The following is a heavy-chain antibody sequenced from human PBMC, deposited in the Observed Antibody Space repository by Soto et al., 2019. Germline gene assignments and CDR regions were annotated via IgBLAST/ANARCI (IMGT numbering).Heavy chain of an antibody. CDR1: GGSISSSSYY. V-gene: IGHV4-39*01. D-gene: IGHD2-15*01. CDR3: ARMGLGGYIDY. J-gene: IGHJ4*02. Sequence: PSETLSLTCTVSGGSISSSSYYWGWIRQPPGKGLEWIGSIYYSGSTYYNPSLKSRVTISVDTSKNQFSLKLSSVTAADTAVYYCARMGLGGYIDYWGQGTLVTVSS. CDR2: IYYSGST.